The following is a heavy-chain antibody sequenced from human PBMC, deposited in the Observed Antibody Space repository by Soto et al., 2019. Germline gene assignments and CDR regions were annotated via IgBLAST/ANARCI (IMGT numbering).Heavy chain of an antibody. Sequence: SETLSLTCTVSGGSISSYYWSWIRQPPGKGLEWIGYIYYSGSTNYNPSLKSRVTISVDTSKNQFSPKLSSVTAADTAVYYCARAVARDYYYYYGMDVWGQGTTVTVSS. CDR3: ARAVARDYYYYYGMDV. J-gene: IGHJ6*02. V-gene: IGHV4-59*01. CDR2: IYYSGST. CDR1: GGSISSYY. D-gene: IGHD6-19*01.